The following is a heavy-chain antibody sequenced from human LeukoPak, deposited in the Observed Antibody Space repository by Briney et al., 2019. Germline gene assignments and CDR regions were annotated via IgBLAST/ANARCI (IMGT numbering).Heavy chain of an antibody. CDR1: GYTFTSYD. CDR2: MNPNSGNT. CDR3: ARTVGATLYYYYYMDV. D-gene: IGHD1-26*01. Sequence: ASVKVSCKASGYTFTSYDINWVRQATGQGLEWMGWMNPNSGNTGYAQKFQGRVTITRNTSISTAYMELSSLRSEDTAVYYCARTVGATLYYYYYMDVWGKGTTVTVSS. J-gene: IGHJ6*03. V-gene: IGHV1-8*03.